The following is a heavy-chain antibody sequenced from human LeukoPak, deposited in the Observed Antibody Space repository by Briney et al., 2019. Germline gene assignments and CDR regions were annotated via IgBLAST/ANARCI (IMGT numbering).Heavy chain of an antibody. CDR2: GRNRANGETT. V-gene: IGHV3-72*01. D-gene: IGHD6-13*01. CDR1: GFIFSDHY. CDR3: ARSSSNGNRVFDY. Sequence: GGSLRLSCAASGFIFSDHYMDWVRQVPGKGLEWVGRGRNRANGETTEYAASVRGRFTISRDDSRNLVYLQMNSLRSEDTAVYYCARSSSNGNRVFDYWGQGTTVTVSS. J-gene: IGHJ4*02.